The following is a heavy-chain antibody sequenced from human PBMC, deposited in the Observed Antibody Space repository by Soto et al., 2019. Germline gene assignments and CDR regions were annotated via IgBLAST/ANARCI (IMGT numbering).Heavy chain of an antibody. CDR3: ARHPERIAQIGWFDP. Sequence: ASVKVSCKASGFTFTSSAMQWVRQARGQRLEWIGWIVVGSGNTNYAQKFQERVTITRDMSTSTAYMELSSLRAEDTAVYYCARHPERIAQIGWFDPWGQGTLVTVSS. V-gene: IGHV1-58*02. CDR2: IVVGSGNT. D-gene: IGHD6-13*01. J-gene: IGHJ5*02. CDR1: GFTFTSSA.